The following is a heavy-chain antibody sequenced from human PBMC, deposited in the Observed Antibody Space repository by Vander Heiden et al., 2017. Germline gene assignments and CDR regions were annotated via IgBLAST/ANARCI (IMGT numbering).Heavy chain of an antibody. CDR2: ISYDGSNK. CDR1: GFTFSSNG. CDR3: AKDREGYSWGMDV. V-gene: IGHV3-30*18. Sequence: QVQLVECGGGGVQPGRSLRLSCPASGFTFSSNGMHWVRQAPGKGLEWVAVISYDGSNKYYADAVKGRFTISRDNSKNTLYLQMNSLRAEDTAVYYCAKDREGYSWGMDVWCQGTTVTVSS. D-gene: IGHD5-18*01. J-gene: IGHJ6*02.